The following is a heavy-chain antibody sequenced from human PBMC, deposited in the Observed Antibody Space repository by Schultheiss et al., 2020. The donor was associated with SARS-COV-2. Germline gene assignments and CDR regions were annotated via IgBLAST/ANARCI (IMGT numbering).Heavy chain of an antibody. CDR3: ARGGYCSGGSCRYYYGMDV. Sequence: GGSLRLSCAASGFSFSDYYMNWVRQAPGKGLEWVSTIYSGGSTYYSDTVKGRFAISRDNSKNTLYLQMNSLRAEDTAVYYCARGGYCSGGSCRYYYGMDVWGQGTTVTVSS. D-gene: IGHD2-15*01. CDR2: IYSGGST. CDR1: GFSFSDYY. J-gene: IGHJ6*02. V-gene: IGHV3-66*02.